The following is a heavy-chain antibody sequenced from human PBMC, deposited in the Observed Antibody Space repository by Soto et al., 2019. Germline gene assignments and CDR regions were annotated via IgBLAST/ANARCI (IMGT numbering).Heavy chain of an antibody. CDR1: GGSFSGYY. CDR3: ARTMTTVTTDAFDI. Sequence: KTSETLSLTCAVYGGSFSGYYWSWIRQPPGKGLEWIGEINHSGSTNYNPSLKSRVTISVDTSKNQFSLKLSSVTAADTAVYYCARTMTTVTTDAFDIWGQGTMVTVSS. D-gene: IGHD4-17*01. CDR2: INHSGST. J-gene: IGHJ3*02. V-gene: IGHV4-34*01.